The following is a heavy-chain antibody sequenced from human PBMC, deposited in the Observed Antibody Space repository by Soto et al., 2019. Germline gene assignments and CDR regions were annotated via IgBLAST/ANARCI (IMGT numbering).Heavy chain of an antibody. V-gene: IGHV1-69*06. CDR2: IIPIFGTA. J-gene: IGHJ5*02. Sequence: RASVKVSCKASGGTFSSYAISWVRQAPGQGLEWMGGIIPIFGTANYAQKFQGRVTITADKSTSTAYMELSSLRSEDTAVYYCARVCFNTAMARMGWFDPWGQGTLVTVSS. CDR3: ARVCFNTAMARMGWFDP. CDR1: GGTFSSYA. D-gene: IGHD5-18*01.